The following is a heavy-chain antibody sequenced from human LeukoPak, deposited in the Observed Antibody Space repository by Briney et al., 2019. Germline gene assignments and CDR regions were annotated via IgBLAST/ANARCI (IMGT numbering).Heavy chain of an antibody. V-gene: IGHV4-31*03. CDR3: ARALYYYDSSGHPWFDP. CDR1: GGSISSGGYY. D-gene: IGHD3-22*01. Sequence: SQTLSLTCTVSGGSISSGGYYWSWIRQHPGKGLEWIGYIYYSGSTYYNPSLKSRVTISVDTSKNQFSLKLSSVTAADTAVYYCARALYYYDSSGHPWFDPWGQGTLVTVSS. J-gene: IGHJ5*02. CDR2: IYYSGST.